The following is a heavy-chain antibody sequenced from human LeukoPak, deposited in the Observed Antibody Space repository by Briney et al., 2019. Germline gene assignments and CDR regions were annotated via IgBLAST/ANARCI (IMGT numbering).Heavy chain of an antibody. CDR2: ISSSSGDT. Sequence: PGGSLRLSCAASGFTFSSYAMSWVRQAPGKGLEWVSSISSSSGDTHYADSVKGRFTTSRDNSKNTLYMQMNSLRAEDTAVYYCAKRGPGSSWYVGVYFDYWGQGTLVTVSS. CDR1: GFTFSSYA. J-gene: IGHJ4*02. D-gene: IGHD6-13*01. V-gene: IGHV3-23*01. CDR3: AKRGPGSSWYVGVYFDY.